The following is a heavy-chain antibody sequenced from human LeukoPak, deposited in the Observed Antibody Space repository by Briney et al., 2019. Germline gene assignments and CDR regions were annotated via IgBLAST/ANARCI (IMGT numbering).Heavy chain of an antibody. CDR2: ISSSGSTI. J-gene: IGHJ3*02. Sequence: GGSLRLSCAASGFTFSSYEMNWVRQAPGKGLEWVSYISSSGSTIYYADSVKGRFTISRDNAKNSLYLQMNSLRAEDTAVYYCARVGEYRNYGGKLSHAAASDAFDIWGQGTMVTVSS. CDR3: ARVGEYRNYGGKLSHAAASDAFDI. D-gene: IGHD4-23*01. CDR1: GFTFSSYE. V-gene: IGHV3-48*03.